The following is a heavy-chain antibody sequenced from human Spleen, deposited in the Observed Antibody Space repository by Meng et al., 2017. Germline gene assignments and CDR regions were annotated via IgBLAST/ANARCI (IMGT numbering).Heavy chain of an antibody. CDR3: ARWGNGKILDY. D-gene: IGHD2-8*01. J-gene: IGHJ4*02. CDR2: IWYDGSNK. Sequence: GESLKISCAASGFTFRSHGMHWVRQAPGKGLEWVAVIWYDGSNKIYADSVKGRFTISRDNSKNTVDLQMDSLTAEDTAVYYCARWGNGKILDYWGQGTLVIVSS. V-gene: IGHV3-33*01. CDR1: GFTFRSHG.